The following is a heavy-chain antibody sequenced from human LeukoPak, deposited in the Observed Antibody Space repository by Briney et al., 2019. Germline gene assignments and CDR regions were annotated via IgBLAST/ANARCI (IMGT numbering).Heavy chain of an antibody. CDR2: VYQSGTT. CDR1: GYSISGDYY. J-gene: IGHJ3*02. D-gene: IGHD5-12*01. V-gene: IGHV4-38-2*01. Sequence: KTSETLSLTCVVSGYSISGDYYWVWIRQPPGKGLEWIGNVYQSGTTYSNPSLKSRVTMSVDTSKNQFSLKVNSVTAADTAVYYCSRGETIVADRREGDGFDIWGQGTLVTVSS. CDR3: SRGETIVADRREGDGFDI.